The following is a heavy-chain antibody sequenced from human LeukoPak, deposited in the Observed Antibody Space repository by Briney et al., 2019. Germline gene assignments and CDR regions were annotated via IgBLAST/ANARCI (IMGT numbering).Heavy chain of an antibody. Sequence: GRSLRLSCAASGFTFSSYGMHWVRQAPGKGLEWVAVISYDGSNKYYADSVKGRFTISRDNSKNTLNLQMDSLRAEDTAVYYWAKSVVGYGNSGLTQFDYWGQGTLVTVSS. D-gene: IGHD3-22*01. CDR1: GFTFSSYG. CDR3: AKSVVGYGNSGLTQFDY. J-gene: IGHJ4*02. CDR2: ISYDGSNK. V-gene: IGHV3-30*18.